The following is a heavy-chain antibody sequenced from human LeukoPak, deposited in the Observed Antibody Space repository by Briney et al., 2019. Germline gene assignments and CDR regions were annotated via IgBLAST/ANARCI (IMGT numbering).Heavy chain of an antibody. D-gene: IGHD3-22*01. CDR1: GYTFTSYD. V-gene: IGHV1-8*01. J-gene: IGHJ4*02. CDR2: MNPNSGNT. CDR3: ARDLDYYDSSGSSFDY. Sequence: ASVKVSCKASGYTFTSYDINWVRQATGQGLEWMGWMNPNSGNTGYAQKFQGRVTMTRDTSTSTVYMELSSLRSEDTAVYYCARDLDYYDSSGSSFDYWGQGTLVTVSS.